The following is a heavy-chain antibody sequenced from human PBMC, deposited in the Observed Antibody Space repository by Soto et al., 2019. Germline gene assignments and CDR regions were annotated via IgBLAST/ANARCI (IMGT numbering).Heavy chain of an antibody. CDR1: GDSVTSVSDY. CDR2: IYYSGSA. Sequence: SETLSLTCTVSGDSVTSVSDYWSWIRQPPGKGLEWIGYIYYSGSADYNPSLGSRVTISIDTSKNQFPLKLTSVTAADTAVYYCARGVGFGYYYYHMDLWGQGTTVTVSS. J-gene: IGHJ6*02. D-gene: IGHD3-10*01. V-gene: IGHV4-61*01. CDR3: ARGVGFGYYYYHMDL.